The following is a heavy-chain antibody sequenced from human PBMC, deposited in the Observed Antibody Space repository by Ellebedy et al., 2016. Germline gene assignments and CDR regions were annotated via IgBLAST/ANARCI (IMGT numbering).Heavy chain of an antibody. J-gene: IGHJ4*02. Sequence: SETLSLTCTVSGDSISSRNWWNWVCQPPGKGLEWIGEISHSGSTKYNPSLKSRTSVSLDKSKNQFSLKLSSVTTADTAVYYCARGTNMYYDSSGYAEYYFDYWGQGTLVTVSS. CDR3: ARGTNMYYDSSGYAEYYFDY. CDR2: ISHSGST. D-gene: IGHD3-22*01. CDR1: GDSISSRNW. V-gene: IGHV4-4*02.